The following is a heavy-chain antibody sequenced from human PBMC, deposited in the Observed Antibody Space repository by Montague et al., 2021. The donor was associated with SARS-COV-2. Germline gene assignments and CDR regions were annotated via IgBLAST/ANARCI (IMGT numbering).Heavy chain of an antibody. CDR1: GGSISSGSYY. J-gene: IGHJ3*02. V-gene: IGHV4-61*02. CDR3: ASGTYYYDSSGPPSLGWLAFDI. Sequence: TLSLTCTVSGGSISSGSYYWSWIRQPAGKGLEWIGRIYTSGSTNYNPSLKSRVTISVDTSKNQFSLKLSSVTAADTAVYYCASGTYYYDSSGPPSLGWLAFDIWGQGTMVTVSS. D-gene: IGHD3-22*01. CDR2: IYTSGST.